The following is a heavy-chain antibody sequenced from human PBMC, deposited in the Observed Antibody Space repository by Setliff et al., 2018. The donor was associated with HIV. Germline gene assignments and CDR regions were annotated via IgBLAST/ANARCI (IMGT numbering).Heavy chain of an antibody. CDR3: AKGHYDDWYYFDY. D-gene: IGHD4-17*01. CDR1: GFTFTDYA. Sequence: GGSLRLSCVTSGFTFTDYAMTWVRQAPGEGLQYVSALSGSGGITYYADSVKGRFTLFRDTSKDTLYLQMISLRADDTAMYYCAKGHYDDWYYFDYWGPGTQVTVSS. V-gene: IGHV3-23*01. CDR2: LSGSGGIT. J-gene: IGHJ4*02.